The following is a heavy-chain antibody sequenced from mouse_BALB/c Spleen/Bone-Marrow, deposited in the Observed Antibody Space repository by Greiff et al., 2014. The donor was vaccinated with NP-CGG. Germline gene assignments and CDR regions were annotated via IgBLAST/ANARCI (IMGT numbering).Heavy chain of an antibody. CDR1: GFTFSNSY. Sequence: QVQLQQSGGEVVKPGTSVKLSCKTSGFTFSNSYISWLKLKPGRSLEWIAWIIGGTGGTTYNQKFTGKAQLTVDTSSNTAYIQLSSLTTEDSAIYYCARPLYGSSFAWFAYWGQGTLVTVSA. CDR2: IIGGTGGT. V-gene: IGHV1-54*02. D-gene: IGHD1-1*01. CDR3: ARPLYGSSFAWFAY. J-gene: IGHJ3*01.